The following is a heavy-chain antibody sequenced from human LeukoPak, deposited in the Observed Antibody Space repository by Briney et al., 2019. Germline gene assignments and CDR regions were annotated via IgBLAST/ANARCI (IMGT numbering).Heavy chain of an antibody. CDR1: GLTFSSYA. Sequence: TGGSLRLSCAASGLTFSSYAMSWVRQAPGKGPEWVSSISGSGGSTYYADSVKGRFTISRDNSKNTLYLQMNSLRAEDTAVYYCARGPGIAAAGTLDYWGQGTLVTVSS. CDR3: ARGPGIAAAGTLDY. V-gene: IGHV3-23*01. D-gene: IGHD6-13*01. J-gene: IGHJ4*02. CDR2: ISGSGGST.